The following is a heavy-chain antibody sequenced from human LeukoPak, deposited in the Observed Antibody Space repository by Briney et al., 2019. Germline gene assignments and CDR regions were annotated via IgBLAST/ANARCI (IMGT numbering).Heavy chain of an antibody. CDR3: ARHSIAVAGNYYYYMDI. CDR2: INPNSGNT. CDR1: GYTFTGYY. Sequence: ASVKVSCKASGYTFTGYYMHWVRQAPGQGLEWMGWINPNSGNTGYAQKFQGRVTITRNTSISTAYMELRSLRSDDTAVYYCARHSIAVAGNYYYYMDIWSKGTTVTVSS. J-gene: IGHJ6*03. V-gene: IGHV1-8*03. D-gene: IGHD6-19*01.